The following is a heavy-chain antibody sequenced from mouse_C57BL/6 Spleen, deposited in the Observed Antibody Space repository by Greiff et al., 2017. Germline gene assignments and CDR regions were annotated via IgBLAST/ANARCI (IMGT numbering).Heavy chain of an antibody. Sequence: QVHVKQSGAELAKPGASVKLSCKASGFAFSSYWMNWVKQRPGKGLEWIGQIYPGDGDTTYNGKFKGKATMTADKSSSTAYMQLSSLTSEDSAVYFCARDGSYYFDYWGQGTTLTVSS. V-gene: IGHV1-80*01. CDR1: GFAFSSYW. J-gene: IGHJ2*01. CDR2: IYPGDGDT. CDR3: ARDGSYYFDY. D-gene: IGHD1-1*01.